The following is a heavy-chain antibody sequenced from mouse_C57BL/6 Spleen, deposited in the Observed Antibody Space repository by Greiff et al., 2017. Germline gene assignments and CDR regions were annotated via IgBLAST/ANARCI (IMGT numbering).Heavy chain of an antibody. CDR3: ARQLRPSYAMDY. V-gene: IGHV1-18*01. CDR1: GYTFTDYN. D-gene: IGHD3-2*02. Sequence: DVQLQESGPELVKPGASVKIPCKASGYTFTDYNMDWVKQSHGKSLEWIGDINPNNGGTIYNQKFKGKATLTVDKSSSTAYMELRILTSEDTAVYYCARQLRPSYAMDYWGQGTSVTVSS. CDR2: INPNNGGT. J-gene: IGHJ4*01.